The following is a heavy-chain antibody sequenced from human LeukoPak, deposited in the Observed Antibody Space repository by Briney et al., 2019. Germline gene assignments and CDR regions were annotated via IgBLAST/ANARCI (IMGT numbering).Heavy chain of an antibody. CDR3: ARVASIFGVVRDHFDY. CDR2: INPNSGGT. V-gene: IGHV1-2*02. D-gene: IGHD3-3*01. J-gene: IGHJ4*02. Sequence: ASVKVSCKASGYTFTGYYIHWVRQAPGQGLEWMGWINPNSGGTNYAQKFQGRVTMTRDTSISTAYMELSRLRSDDTAVYYCARVASIFGVVRDHFDYWGQGTLVTVSS. CDR1: GYTFTGYY.